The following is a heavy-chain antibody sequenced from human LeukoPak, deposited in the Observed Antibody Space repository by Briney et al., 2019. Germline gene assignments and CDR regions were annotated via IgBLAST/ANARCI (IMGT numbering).Heavy chain of an antibody. D-gene: IGHD1-26*01. CDR3: ARGVVSGSYYWFDP. Sequence: PSETLSLTCAVYGGSFSGYYWSWIRQPPGKGLEWIGEINHSGSTNYNSSLKSRVSISVDTSKNQFSLKLSSVTAADTAVYYCARGVVSGSYYWFDPWGQGTLVTVSS. J-gene: IGHJ5*02. CDR2: INHSGST. V-gene: IGHV4-34*01. CDR1: GGSFSGYY.